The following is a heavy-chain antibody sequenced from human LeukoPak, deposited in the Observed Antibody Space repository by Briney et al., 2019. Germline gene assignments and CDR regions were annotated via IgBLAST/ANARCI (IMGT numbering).Heavy chain of an antibody. CDR1: GFIFNNYA. J-gene: IGHJ5*02. V-gene: IGHV3-23*01. CDR2: LSSSGDTT. Sequence: PGGSLRLSCAASGFIFNNYAMSWVRQAAGKGLEWVSSLSSSGDTTYYSDSVKGRFTISRDNSKNTVYLRMNSLRAEDTAIYYCAKPGGGNYFTHNYLHPWGQGTLVTVSS. CDR3: AKPGGGNYFTHNYLHP. D-gene: IGHD1-26*01.